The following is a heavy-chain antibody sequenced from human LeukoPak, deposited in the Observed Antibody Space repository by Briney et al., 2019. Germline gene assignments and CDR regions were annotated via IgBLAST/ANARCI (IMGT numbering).Heavy chain of an antibody. V-gene: IGHV3-7*01. CDR2: IKQDGSEK. CDR3: ARPLLYYYGSETYFWFDL. Sequence: GSLRLSCAASGFTFTTYWMGWVRQAPGKGLEWVASIKQDGSEKCYVDSVKGRFTISRDSAENTVYLQMKSLKGEDTAFYYCARPLLYYYGSETYFWFDLWGQGTLVTVSS. CDR1: GFTFTTYW. J-gene: IGHJ5*02. D-gene: IGHD3-10*01.